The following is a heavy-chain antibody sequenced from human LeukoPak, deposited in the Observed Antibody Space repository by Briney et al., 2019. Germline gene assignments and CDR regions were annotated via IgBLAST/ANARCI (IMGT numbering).Heavy chain of an antibody. V-gene: IGHV3-23*01. J-gene: IGHJ4*02. CDR1: GFSFTTHA. D-gene: IGHD3-10*01. CDR3: AKESSYYGSGSYLDY. Sequence: PGGSLRLSCVASGFSFTTHAMGWVRQAPGKGLEWVSHISGSGGSTKYSGSVKGRFTISRDNSKNTLYLQINSLRADDTAVYYCAKESSYYGSGSYLDYWGQGTLVTVSS. CDR2: ISGSGGST.